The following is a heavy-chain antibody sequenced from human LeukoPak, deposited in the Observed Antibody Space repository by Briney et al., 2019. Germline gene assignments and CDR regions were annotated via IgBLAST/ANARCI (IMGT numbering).Heavy chain of an antibody. Sequence: SETLSLTCTVSGGSISSSSYYWGWVRQPPEKGLEWIGSIYYRGSTYYNPSLKRRVTMSVDTSTNQFPLKLNSVTAADTAMYYCARIYYYYYYMDVWGKGTTVTVSS. CDR3: ARIYYYYYYMDV. J-gene: IGHJ6*03. V-gene: IGHV4-39*06. CDR1: GGSISSSSYY. CDR2: IYYRGST.